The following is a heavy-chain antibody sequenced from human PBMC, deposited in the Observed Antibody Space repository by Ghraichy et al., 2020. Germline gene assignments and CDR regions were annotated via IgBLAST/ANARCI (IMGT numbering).Heavy chain of an antibody. CDR3: ARVIASGYSYGYYYYYGMDV. V-gene: IGHV4-4*07. CDR2: IYTSGST. Sequence: SETLSHTCTVSGGSISSYYWSWIRQPAGKGLEWIGRIYTSGSTNYNPSLKSRVTMSVDTSKNQFSLKLSSVTAADTAVYYCARVIASGYSYGYYYYYGMDVWGQGTTVTVSS. D-gene: IGHD5-18*01. CDR1: GGSISSYY. J-gene: IGHJ6*02.